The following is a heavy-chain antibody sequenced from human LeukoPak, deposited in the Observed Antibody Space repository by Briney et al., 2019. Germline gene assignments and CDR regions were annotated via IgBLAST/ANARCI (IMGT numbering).Heavy chain of an antibody. J-gene: IGHJ4*02. CDR1: GGSFSGYY. CDR3: ARHYYGSGSYHPEGY. D-gene: IGHD3-10*01. Sequence: TETLSLTCAVYGGSFSGYYWSWIRQPPGKGLEWIGEINHSGSTNYNPSLKSRVTISVDTSKNQFSLKLSSLTAADTAVCYCARHYYGSGSYHPEGYWGQGTLVTVSS. CDR2: INHSGST. V-gene: IGHV4-34*01.